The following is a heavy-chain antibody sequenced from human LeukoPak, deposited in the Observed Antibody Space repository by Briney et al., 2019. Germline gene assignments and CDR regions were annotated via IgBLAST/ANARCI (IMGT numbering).Heavy chain of an antibody. CDR3: VSGNYDNRGYSNAFDI. D-gene: IGHD3-22*01. J-gene: IGHJ3*02. CDR1: GASISSSY. Sequence: PSETLSLTCTVSGASISSSYWSWIRQPPGKRLEWVGYIYYNGNTNSNPSPKSRVTISADTSKNQFSLKLSSVTAADTAIYYCVSGNYDNRGYSNAFDIWGQGTMVTVSS. V-gene: IGHV4-59*01. CDR2: IYYNGNT.